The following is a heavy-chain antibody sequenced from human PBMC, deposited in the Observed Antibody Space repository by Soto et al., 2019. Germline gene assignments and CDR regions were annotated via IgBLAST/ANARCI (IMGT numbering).Heavy chain of an antibody. CDR3: AKHRSSTWSYVDT. D-gene: IGHD6-13*01. CDR1: GFSFSNYG. CDR2: ISYDGSNK. V-gene: IGHV3-30*18. J-gene: IGHJ4*02. Sequence: QVQLVESGGGVVQPGRSLRLSCAASGFSFSNYGMHWVRQAPGKGLAWVAVISYDGSNKYYADSVMGRFTISRDISKNTLYLQMNSMRAEDTAVYYCAKHRSSTWSYVDTWGQGTLVTVSS.